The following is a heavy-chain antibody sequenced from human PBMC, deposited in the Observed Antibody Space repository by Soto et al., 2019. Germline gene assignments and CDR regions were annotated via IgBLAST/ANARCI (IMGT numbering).Heavy chain of an antibody. D-gene: IGHD3-22*01. V-gene: IGHV4-39*01. CDR3: AKIPYYYDSSSAFDI. Sequence: QLQLQESGPGLVKPSETLYLTCTVSGGSISSSSYYWGWIRPPPGKWLEWIGSIDYSGSTYYNPSLKSRVTISVDTSKNQFSLKLSSGTAADTAVYYCAKIPYYYDSSSAFDIWGQGTMVTVSS. CDR2: IDYSGST. J-gene: IGHJ3*02. CDR1: GGSISSSSYY.